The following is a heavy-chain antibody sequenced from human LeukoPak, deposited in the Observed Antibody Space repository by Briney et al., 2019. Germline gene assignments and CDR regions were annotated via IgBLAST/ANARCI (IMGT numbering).Heavy chain of an antibody. D-gene: IGHD2-8*02. CDR1: VCTFSSYT. J-gene: IGHJ6*03. Sequence: ASVKVSCKASVCTFSSYTISWVRQAPGQGLEWMGRIIPILGISNYAQKFQGRVTITADKSMSKAYMELSSLRSEDTAVYYCASARGVHSSDYYYYMDVWGKGTTVTVS. V-gene: IGHV1-69*02. CDR3: ASARGVHSSDYYYYMDV. CDR2: IIPILGIS.